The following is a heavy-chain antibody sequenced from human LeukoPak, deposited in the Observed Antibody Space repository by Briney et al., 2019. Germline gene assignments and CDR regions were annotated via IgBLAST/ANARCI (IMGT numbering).Heavy chain of an antibody. CDR3: ARSIALAESY. J-gene: IGHJ4*02. D-gene: IGHD6-6*01. CDR2: ISYDGSNK. V-gene: IGHV3-30*03. Sequence: QSGGSLRLSCAASGFTFSSYGMHWVRQAPGKGLEWVAVISYDGSNKYYADSVKGRFTISRDNSKNTLYLQMNSLRAEDTAVYYCARSIALAESYWGQGTLVTVSS. CDR1: GFTFSSYG.